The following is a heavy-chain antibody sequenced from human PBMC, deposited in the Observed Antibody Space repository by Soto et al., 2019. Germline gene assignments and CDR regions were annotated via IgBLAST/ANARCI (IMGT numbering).Heavy chain of an antibody. CDR2: INHSGSA. Sequence: QVQLQQSGAGLLKPSETLSLTCAVYGESFSGHIWTWIRQTPGKGLQWIGQINHSGSASYNPSLKSRVTISVQTSNSQFSLELSCVTAADTAVYYCARGLITGSHYSGGWYYFDSWGQGTQVTVSS. CDR1: GESFSGHI. CDR3: ARGLITGSHYSGGWYYFDS. V-gene: IGHV4-34*01. D-gene: IGHD6-19*01. J-gene: IGHJ4*02.